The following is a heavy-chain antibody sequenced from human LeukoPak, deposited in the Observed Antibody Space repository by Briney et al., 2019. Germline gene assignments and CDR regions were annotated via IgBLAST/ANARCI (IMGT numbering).Heavy chain of an antibody. V-gene: IGHV3-11*01. D-gene: IGHD4-17*01. CDR2: LSNSGSSI. Sequence: PGGSLRLSCAASGISFSGYFMSWIRQAPGKGLEWVAYLSNSGSSIYYADSVKGRFTISRDNANNSLFLQMNSLRVDDTALYYCTREANDYGDYGRHYWGQGSLVTVSS. CDR1: GISFSGYF. CDR3: TREANDYGDYGRHY. J-gene: IGHJ4*02.